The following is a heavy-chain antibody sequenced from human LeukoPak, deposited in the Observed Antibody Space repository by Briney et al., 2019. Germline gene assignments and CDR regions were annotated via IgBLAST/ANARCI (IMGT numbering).Heavy chain of an antibody. CDR3: ARDNPAAAIDY. J-gene: IGHJ4*02. D-gene: IGHD6-13*01. V-gene: IGHV4-31*03. Sequence: PSQTLSLTCTVSGGSISSGGYYWSWIRHHPGKGLEWIGYIYYSGSTYYNPSLKSRVTISVDTSKNQFSLKLSSVTAADTAVYYCARDNPAAAIDYWGQGTLVTVSS. CDR2: IYYSGST. CDR1: GGSISSGGYY.